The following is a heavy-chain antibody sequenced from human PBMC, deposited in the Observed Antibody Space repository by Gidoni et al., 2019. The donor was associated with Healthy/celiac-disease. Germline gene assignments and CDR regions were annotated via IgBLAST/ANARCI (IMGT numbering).Heavy chain of an antibody. CDR3: ARHQRTRRSYSSSWYPVDY. J-gene: IGHJ4*02. D-gene: IGHD6-13*01. CDR2: IYYGGST. V-gene: IGHV4-39*01. Sequence: QLQLQESGPGLVKPSETLSLTCTVSGGSISSSSYYWGWIRQPPGKGLEWIGIIYYGGSTYYNPSLTSRFTISVDTSKNQFSLKLSSVTAADTAVYYCARHQRTRRSYSSSWYPVDYWGQGTLVTVSS. CDR1: GGSISSSSYY.